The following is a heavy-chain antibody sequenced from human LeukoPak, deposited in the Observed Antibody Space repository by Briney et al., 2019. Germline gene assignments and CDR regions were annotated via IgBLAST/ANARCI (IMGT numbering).Heavy chain of an antibody. CDR1: GFTFSSYG. CDR3: AKDLVVPAAMYKTYYYYYGMDV. V-gene: IGHV3-30*02. Sequence: PGGSLRLSCAASGFTFSSYGMHWVRQAPGKGLEWVAFIRYDGSNKYYADSVKGRFTISRDNSKNTLYLQMNSLRAEDTAVYYCAKDLVVPAAMYKTYYYYYGMDVWGRGTTVTVSS. J-gene: IGHJ6*02. CDR2: IRYDGSNK. D-gene: IGHD2-2*01.